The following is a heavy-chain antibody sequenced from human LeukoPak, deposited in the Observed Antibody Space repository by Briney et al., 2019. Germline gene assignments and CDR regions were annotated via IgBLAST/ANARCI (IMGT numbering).Heavy chain of an antibody. Sequence: ASVKVSCKASGFTFTSSAMQWVRQARGQRLEWIGWIVVGSGNTNYAQKFQERVTITRDMSTSTVYMELSSLRSGDTAVYYCARGGIYDFLDYWGQGTLVTVSS. D-gene: IGHD3-3*01. CDR2: IVVGSGNT. CDR1: GFTFTSSA. J-gene: IGHJ4*02. CDR3: ARGGIYDFLDY. V-gene: IGHV1-58*02.